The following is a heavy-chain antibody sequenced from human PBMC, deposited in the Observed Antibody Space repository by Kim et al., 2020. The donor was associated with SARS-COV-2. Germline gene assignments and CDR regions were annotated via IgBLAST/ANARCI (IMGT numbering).Heavy chain of an antibody. V-gene: IGHV3-53*01. J-gene: IGHJ4*02. CDR2: IYDDGTT. CDR3: ARGARFSAVFDF. D-gene: IGHD3-3*01. CDR1: GFTVSNNY. Sequence: GGSLRLSCAASGFTVSNNYMTWIRQAPGKGLEWVSVIYDDGTTHYADSIKGRFTISRDNPKKTLYLQMNSLSVEDTAVYYCARGARFSAVFDFWDQGTLGIVSS.